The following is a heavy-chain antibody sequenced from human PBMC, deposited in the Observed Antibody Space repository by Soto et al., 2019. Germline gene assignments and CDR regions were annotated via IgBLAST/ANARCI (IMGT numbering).Heavy chain of an antibody. CDR1: GYPFIKYG. J-gene: IGHJ5*02. Sequence: QLQLVQSAAEVKKPGASVRVSCTASGYPFIKYGISWIRQAPEQGLEWMGWIKVDSGYTNYAQKFQGRVTMTTDTSSDTAFMDLRRLRTDDTAVYYCATSYYSWFDPWGQRNLVSVSS. V-gene: IGHV1-18*04. D-gene: IGHD1-26*01. CDR3: ATSYYSWFDP. CDR2: IKVDSGYT.